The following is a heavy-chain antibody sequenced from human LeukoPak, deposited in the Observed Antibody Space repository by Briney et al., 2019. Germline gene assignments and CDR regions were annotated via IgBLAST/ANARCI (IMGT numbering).Heavy chain of an antibody. CDR3: ARTPYYYYGMDV. Sequence: PSETLSLTCTVSGGSISSYYWSWIRQPPGKGLEWMGYIYYSGSTDYNPSLKSRVTISVDTSKNQFSLKLSSVTAADTAVYYCARTPYYYYGMDVWGQGTTVTVSS. CDR2: IYYSGST. J-gene: IGHJ6*02. CDR1: GGSISSYY. V-gene: IGHV4-59*01.